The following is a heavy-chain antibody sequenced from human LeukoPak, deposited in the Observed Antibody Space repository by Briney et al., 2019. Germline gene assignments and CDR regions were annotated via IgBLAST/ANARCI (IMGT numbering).Heavy chain of an antibody. Sequence: SETLSLTCTVSGGSISSSSYYWGWIRQPPGKGLEWIGSIYYSGSTYYNPSLKSRVTISVDTSKNQFSLKLSSVTAADTAVYYCARGRYYYGSVDYWGQGTLVTVSS. V-gene: IGHV4-39*01. CDR1: GGSISSSSYY. D-gene: IGHD3-10*01. CDR3: ARGRYYYGSVDY. J-gene: IGHJ4*02. CDR2: IYYSGST.